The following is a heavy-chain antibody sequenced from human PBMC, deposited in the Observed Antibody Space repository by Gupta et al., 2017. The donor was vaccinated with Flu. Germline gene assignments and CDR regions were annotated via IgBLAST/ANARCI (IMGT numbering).Heavy chain of an antibody. CDR3: ARDIAARPKANYGMDV. V-gene: IGHV1-69*08. CDR1: GGTFSSYT. D-gene: IGHD6-6*01. Sequence: QVQLVQSGAEVKKPGSSVKVSCKASGGTFSSYTISWVRQAPGQGLEWMGRIIPILGIAIYAQKFQGRVTITADKSTSTAYMELSSLRSEDTAVYYCARDIAARPKANYGMDVWGQGTTVTVSS. J-gene: IGHJ6*02. CDR2: IIPILGIA.